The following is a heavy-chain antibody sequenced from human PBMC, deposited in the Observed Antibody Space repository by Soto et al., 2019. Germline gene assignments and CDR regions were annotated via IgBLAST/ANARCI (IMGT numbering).Heavy chain of an antibody. D-gene: IGHD1-26*01. J-gene: IGHJ4*02. CDR2: ISGSGGST. Sequence: GGSLRLSCAASGFTFSSYAMSWVRQAPGKGLEWVSAISGSGGSTYYADSVKGRFTISRDNSKNTLYLQMNSLRAKDTAVYYCAKSYSGSYYALDYWGQGTLVTVSS. CDR3: AKSYSGSYYALDY. V-gene: IGHV3-23*01. CDR1: GFTFSSYA.